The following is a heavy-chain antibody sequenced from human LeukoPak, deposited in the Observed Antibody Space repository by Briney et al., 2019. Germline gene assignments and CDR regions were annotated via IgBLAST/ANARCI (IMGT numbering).Heavy chain of an antibody. V-gene: IGHV4-59*05. J-gene: IGHJ3*02. CDR3: ARQTPIAVAANDI. D-gene: IGHD6-19*01. CDR1: GGSISSYY. CDR2: IYYSGST. Sequence: SETLSLTCTVSGGSISSYYWSWIRQPPGKGLEWIGSIYYSGSTYYNPSLKSRVTISVDTSKNQFSLKLSSVTAADTAVYYCARQTPIAVAANDIWGQGTMVTVSS.